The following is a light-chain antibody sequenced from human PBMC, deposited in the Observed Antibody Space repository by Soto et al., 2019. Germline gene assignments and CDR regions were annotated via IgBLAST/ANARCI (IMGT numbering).Light chain of an antibody. CDR2: DAS. Sequence: EIVLTQSPGTLSLSPGERATLSCRASQSVRSTYLAWYQQKPGQAPRLLIYDASSRASGIPERFRGSGSGTDFTLTISRLEPEDFAVYYCQQYGGSPELFTFGPGTKVDIK. V-gene: IGKV3-20*01. CDR3: QQYGGSPELFT. CDR1: QSVRSTY. J-gene: IGKJ3*01.